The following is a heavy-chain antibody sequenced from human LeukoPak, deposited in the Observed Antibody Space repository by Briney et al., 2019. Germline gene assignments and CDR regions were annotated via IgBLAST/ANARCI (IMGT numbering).Heavy chain of an antibody. J-gene: IGHJ5*02. CDR1: GYSISSGYY. CDR3: ARALIVVVIDNWFDP. CDR2: IYHSGST. D-gene: IGHD3-22*01. Sequence: SETLSLTCTVSGYSISSGYYWGWIRQPPGKGLEWIGSIYHSGSTYYNLSLKSRVTISVDTSKNQFSLKLSSVTAADTAVYYCARALIVVVIDNWFDPWGQGTLVTVSS. V-gene: IGHV4-38-2*02.